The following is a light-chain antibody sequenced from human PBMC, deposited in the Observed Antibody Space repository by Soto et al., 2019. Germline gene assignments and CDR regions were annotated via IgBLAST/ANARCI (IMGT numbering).Light chain of an antibody. J-gene: IGLJ2*01. V-gene: IGLV2-23*02. CDR3: CSYAGSSIL. Sequence: QSVLTQPASVSGSPGQSITISCTGTSSDVGSYNLVSWYQQHPGKAPKLMIYEVSKRPSGVSNRFSGSKSGNTASLTISGLHAEDEADYYCCSYAGSSILFGGGTKLTVL. CDR1: SSDVGSYNL. CDR2: EVS.